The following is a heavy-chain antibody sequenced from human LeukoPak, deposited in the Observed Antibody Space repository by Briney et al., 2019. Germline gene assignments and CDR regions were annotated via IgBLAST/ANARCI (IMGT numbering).Heavy chain of an antibody. D-gene: IGHD3-9*01. V-gene: IGHV3-48*01. CDR2: ISGSSGII. Sequence: PGGSLRLSCAASGFTFNTYTMNWVRQAPGKGLEWVSYISGSSGIIDYADSVRGRFTISRDNAKNSLYLQMNSLRAEDTAVYYCAKDKDDSRYFFDYWGQGTLVTVSS. CDR3: AKDKDDSRYFFDY. J-gene: IGHJ4*02. CDR1: GFTFNTYT.